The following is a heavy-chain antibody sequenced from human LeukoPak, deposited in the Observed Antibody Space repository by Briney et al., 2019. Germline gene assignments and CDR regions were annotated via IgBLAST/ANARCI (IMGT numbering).Heavy chain of an antibody. CDR2: IYTSGST. D-gene: IGHD2-2*02. CDR1: GGSISSGSYY. V-gene: IGHV4-61*02. Sequence: SQTLSLTCTVSGGSISSGSYYWSWIRQPAWKGLEWIGRIYTSGSTNYNPSLKSRVTISVDTSKNQFSLKLSSVTAADTAVYYCAREVLVYSSCSSTSCYTLHYYYYMDVWGKGTTVTVSS. J-gene: IGHJ6*03. CDR3: AREVLVYSSCSSTSCYTLHYYYYMDV.